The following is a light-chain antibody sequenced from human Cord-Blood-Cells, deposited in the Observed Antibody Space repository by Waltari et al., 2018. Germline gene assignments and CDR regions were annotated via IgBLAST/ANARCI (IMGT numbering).Light chain of an antibody. V-gene: IGKV3-20*01. CDR3: QQYGSSPWT. J-gene: IGKJ1*01. CDR1: QSVSSSY. Sequence: EIVLTQSPGTLSLSPGERATLSCRASQSVSSSYLAWYQQKTGQAPRLPIYGASSRATGIPDRFRCSGSGTDFTFTISRPEPEDFSVYYCQQYGSSPWTFGQGTKVEIK. CDR2: GAS.